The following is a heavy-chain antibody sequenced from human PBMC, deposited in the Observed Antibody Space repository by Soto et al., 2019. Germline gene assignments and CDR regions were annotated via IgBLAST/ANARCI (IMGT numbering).Heavy chain of an antibody. CDR1: GYTFTSYG. D-gene: IGHD2-15*01. J-gene: IGHJ5*02. CDR2: ISAYNGNT. V-gene: IGHV1-18*01. CDR3: ARDRYCSGGSCYSRQTNWFDP. Sequence: GASVEVSCKDSGYTFTSYGISWVRQAPGQGLELMGWISAYNGNTNYAQKLQGRVTMTTDTSTSTAYMELRSLRSDDTAVYYCARDRYCSGGSCYSRQTNWFDPWGQGTLVTVSS.